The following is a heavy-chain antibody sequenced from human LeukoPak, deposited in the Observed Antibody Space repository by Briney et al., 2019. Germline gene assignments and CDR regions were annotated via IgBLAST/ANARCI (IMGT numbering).Heavy chain of an antibody. Sequence: SQTLSLTCAISGDSVSSNSAAWNWIRQSPSRGLEWLGRTYYRSKLYSDYAVSVKSRITINPDTSKNQFSLQLNSVTPEDTAVYYCARAQLELRDYYYGMDVWGPGATVTVSS. D-gene: IGHD1-7*01. CDR3: ARAQLELRDYYYGMDV. CDR1: GDSVSSNSAA. CDR2: TYYRSKLYS. V-gene: IGHV6-1*01. J-gene: IGHJ6*02.